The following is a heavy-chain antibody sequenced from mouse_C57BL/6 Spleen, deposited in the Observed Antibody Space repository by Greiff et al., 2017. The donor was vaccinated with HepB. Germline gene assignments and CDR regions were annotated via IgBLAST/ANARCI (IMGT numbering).Heavy chain of an antibody. Sequence: EVMLVESGAELVRPGASVKLSCTASGFNIKDYYMHWVKQRPEQGLEWIGRIDPEDGDTEYAPQFQGKATMTADTSSNTAYLQLSSLTSEDTAVYYCTPYYYGSRFAYWGQGTLVTVSA. J-gene: IGHJ3*01. V-gene: IGHV14-1*01. CDR1: GFNIKDYY. D-gene: IGHD1-1*01. CDR2: IDPEDGDT. CDR3: TPYYYGSRFAY.